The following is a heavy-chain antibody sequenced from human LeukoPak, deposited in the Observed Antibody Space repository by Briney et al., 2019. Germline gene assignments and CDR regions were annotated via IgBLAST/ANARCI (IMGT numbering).Heavy chain of an antibody. J-gene: IGHJ4*02. D-gene: IGHD7-27*01. CDR3: VRTPPNWGFDY. CDR1: GDSFTTHD. V-gene: IGHV1-8*01. CDR2: MSPNSGDT. Sequence: ASVMVSCKASGDSFTTHDINWVRQATGQWLEWLGWMSPNSGDTGYAQKFQGRVTMTSDSSISTAYMELSSLRSEDTAIYYCVRTPPNWGFDYWGQGTLVTVSS.